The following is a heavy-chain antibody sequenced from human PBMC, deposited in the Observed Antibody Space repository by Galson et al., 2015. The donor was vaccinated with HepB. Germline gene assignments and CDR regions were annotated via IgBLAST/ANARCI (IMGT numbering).Heavy chain of an antibody. J-gene: IGHJ4*02. D-gene: IGHD6-13*01. Sequence: SLRLSCAASGFTFSSYAMTWVRQAPGKGLEWVSVTSGSGGNTYYADSVKGRFTLSRDNSRNTLYLQMNSLRAEDMAVYFCAKGSSSWFRRSTYYFDYWGQGTLVTVSS. V-gene: IGHV3-23*01. CDR3: AKGSSSWFRRSTYYFDY. CDR1: GFTFSSYA. CDR2: TSGSGGNT.